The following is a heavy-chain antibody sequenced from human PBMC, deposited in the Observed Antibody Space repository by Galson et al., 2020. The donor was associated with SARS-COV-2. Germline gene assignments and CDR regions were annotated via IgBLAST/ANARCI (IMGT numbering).Heavy chain of an antibody. D-gene: IGHD3-22*01. V-gene: IGHV3-7*01. CDR2: IKQDGSEK. J-gene: IGHJ3*02. CDR3: ARGGYYYYDSSGYYNDAFDI. CDR1: GFTFSSYR. Sequence: GESLKISCGASGFTFSSYRMSWVRQAPGKGLEWVANIKQDGSEKYYVDSVKGRFTISRDNAKNSLYLQMNSLRAEDTAVYYCARGGYYYYDSSGYYNDAFDIWGQGTMVTVSS.